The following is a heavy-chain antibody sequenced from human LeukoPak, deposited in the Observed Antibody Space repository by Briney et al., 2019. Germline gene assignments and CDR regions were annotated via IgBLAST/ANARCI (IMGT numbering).Heavy chain of an antibody. CDR3: ARGLPPYYDFWSGFPGYYYYYMDV. J-gene: IGHJ6*03. Sequence: GGSLRLSCAASGFTFSTYSMSWIRQAPGKGLEWVANINQDGSEKNYVDSVKGRFTISRDNAKNSLYLQMNSLRAEDTAVYYCARGLPPYYDFWSGFPGYYYYYMDVWGKGTTVTVSS. CDR2: INQDGSEK. CDR1: GFTFSTYS. V-gene: IGHV3-7*01. D-gene: IGHD3-3*01.